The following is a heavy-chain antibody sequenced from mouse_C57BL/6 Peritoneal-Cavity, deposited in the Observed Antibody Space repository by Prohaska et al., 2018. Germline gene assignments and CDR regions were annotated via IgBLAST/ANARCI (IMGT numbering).Heavy chain of an antibody. CDR1: GIDFRRYW. D-gene: IGHD2-5*01. CDR3: ASSNSYAMDY. J-gene: IGHJ4*01. Sequence: EVKLLQFGGGLVQPGGSLKLSRAASGIDFRRYWMSWVGRAPGKGIEWIGEINTDNSTINYAPSLKDKIIISRDNAKNTLYLQMSKVRSEDTGLYYCASSNSYAMDYWGQGTSVTVSS. CDR2: INTDNSTI. V-gene: IGHV4-1*01.